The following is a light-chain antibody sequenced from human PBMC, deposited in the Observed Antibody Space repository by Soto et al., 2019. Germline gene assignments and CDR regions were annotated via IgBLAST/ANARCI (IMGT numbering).Light chain of an antibody. Sequence: EIVLTQSPATLSLSPGERATLSCRASQSVSSYLAWYQQKPGQAPRLLIYDASNRATGIPARFSGSGSGTDFTLTISSLEPEDFAVYYCQQYHSYSLTFGGGTKVDIK. J-gene: IGKJ4*01. V-gene: IGKV3-11*01. CDR2: DAS. CDR3: QQYHSYSLT. CDR1: QSVSSY.